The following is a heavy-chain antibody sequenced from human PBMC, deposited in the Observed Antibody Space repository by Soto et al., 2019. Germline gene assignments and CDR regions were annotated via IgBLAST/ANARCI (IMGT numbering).Heavy chain of an antibody. J-gene: IGHJ5*02. CDR2: ISYGGGTT. CDR1: EFTFSNYA. CDR3: ARDISGDPGTVWFDP. V-gene: IGHV3-23*01. Sequence: PGGSLRLSCAASEFTFSNYAMSWVRQAPGKGLEWVSAISYGGGTTYYADSVKGRFTISRDNSKNTLYLQMNSLRAEDTAVYYCARDISGDPGTVWFDPWGQGTLVTVSS. D-gene: IGHD2-15*01.